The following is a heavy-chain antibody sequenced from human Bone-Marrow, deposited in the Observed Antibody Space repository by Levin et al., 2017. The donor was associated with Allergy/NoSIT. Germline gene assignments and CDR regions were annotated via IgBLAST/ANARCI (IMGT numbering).Heavy chain of an antibody. CDR2: ISYDGSSK. CDR1: GLTFSNYG. Sequence: GGSLRLSCAASGLTFSNYGMHWVRQAPGKGLEWLTVISYDGSSKYYSESVKGRFTISRDDSKKTLYLQMNSLRPEDTAVYYCAKGTDLLDWYFDLWGRGTLVTVSS. CDR3: AKGTDLLDWYFDL. D-gene: IGHD3-3*01. J-gene: IGHJ2*01. V-gene: IGHV3-30*18.